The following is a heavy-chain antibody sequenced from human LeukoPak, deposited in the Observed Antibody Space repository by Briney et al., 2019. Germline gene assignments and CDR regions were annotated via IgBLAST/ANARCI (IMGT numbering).Heavy chain of an antibody. CDR2: ISEDTSII. V-gene: IGHV3-48*01. CDR3: ARTGVRRANWFDS. D-gene: IGHD1-26*01. CDR1: GFNLRLYG. J-gene: IGHJ5*01. Sequence: GSLETFLGTSGFNLRLYGNNLVRQAPGKGLEWVSYISEDTSIIHYAVSGRFTFTISRDNAKHSLYLQMNSLRVVDTAVYYCARTGVRRANWFDSWGQGTLVIVSS.